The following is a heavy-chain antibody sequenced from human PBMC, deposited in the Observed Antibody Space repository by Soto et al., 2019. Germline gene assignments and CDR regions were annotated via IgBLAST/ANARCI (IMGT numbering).Heavy chain of an antibody. Sequence: EVQLVESGGGLVQPGRSLRLSCAASGFTFDDYAMHWVRQAPGKGLEWVSGIRWNSVSIGYADSVKGRFTISRDNAKNSLYLQMNSLRAEDTALYYCAKAYGVEGYFQHWGQGTLVTVSS. CDR3: AKAYGVEGYFQH. D-gene: IGHD3-10*01. CDR2: IRWNSVSI. J-gene: IGHJ1*01. CDR1: GFTFDDYA. V-gene: IGHV3-9*01.